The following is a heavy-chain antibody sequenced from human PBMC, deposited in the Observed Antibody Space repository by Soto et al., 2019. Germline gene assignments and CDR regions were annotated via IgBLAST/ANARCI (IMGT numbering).Heavy chain of an antibody. CDR2: ISYDGSNK. Sequence: QVQLVESGGGVVQPGRSLRLSCAASGFTFSSYAMHWVRQAPGKGLEWVAVISYDGSNKYYADSVKGRFTISRDNSKNTLYLHMNSLRAEDTAVYYCARDLVRSGSVGYWGQGTLVTVSS. V-gene: IGHV3-30-3*01. D-gene: IGHD3-10*01. CDR3: ARDLVRSGSVGY. CDR1: GFTFSSYA. J-gene: IGHJ4*02.